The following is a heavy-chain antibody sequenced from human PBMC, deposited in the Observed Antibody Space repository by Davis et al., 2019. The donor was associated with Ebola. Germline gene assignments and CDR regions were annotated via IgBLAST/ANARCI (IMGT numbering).Heavy chain of an antibody. Sequence: PGGSLRLSCAASGFTFSSYWMSWVRQAPGKGLEWVANIKQDGSEKYYVDSVKGRFTISRDNAKNSLYLQMNSLRAEDTAVYYCARVRQWLLRGNWFDPWGQGTLVTVSS. V-gene: IGHV3-7*03. CDR2: IKQDGSEK. CDR3: ARVRQWLLRGNWFDP. CDR1: GFTFSSYW. J-gene: IGHJ5*02. D-gene: IGHD6-19*01.